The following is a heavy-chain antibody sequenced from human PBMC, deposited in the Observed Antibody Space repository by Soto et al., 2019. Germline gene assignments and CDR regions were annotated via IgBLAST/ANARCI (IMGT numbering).Heavy chain of an antibody. J-gene: IGHJ4*02. CDR3: VKEHGDSFSDY. CDR1: GFTFSTYA. V-gene: IGHV3-23*01. CDR2: IINTGVRT. D-gene: IGHD2-21*01. Sequence: EVQLLESGGGLVQPGGSLRLSCAASGFTFSTYAMSWVRQAPGKGLDWISAIINTGVRTYYADSVKGRFTISRDNSKNSVYLKLTSRRAEATAVYYCVKEHGDSFSDYWGQGTLVTVSS.